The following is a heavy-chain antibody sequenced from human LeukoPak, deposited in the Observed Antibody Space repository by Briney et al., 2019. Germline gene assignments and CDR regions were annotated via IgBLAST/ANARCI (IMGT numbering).Heavy chain of an antibody. CDR2: ISSSSSYI. CDR3: ARGSGGQQLIRGYYYMDV. J-gene: IGHJ6*03. Sequence: GGSLRLSCAASGFTFSSYSMNWVRQAPGKGLEWVSSISSSSSYIYYADSVKGRFTISTDNAKNSLYLQMSSLRAEDTAVYYCARGSGGQQLIRGYYYMDVWGKGTTVTVSS. D-gene: IGHD6-6*01. CDR1: GFTFSSYS. V-gene: IGHV3-21*01.